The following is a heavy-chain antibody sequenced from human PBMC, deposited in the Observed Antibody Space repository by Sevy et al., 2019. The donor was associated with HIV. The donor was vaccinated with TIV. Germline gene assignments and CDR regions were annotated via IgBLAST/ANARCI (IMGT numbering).Heavy chain of an antibody. J-gene: IGHJ4*02. CDR1: GFTFSSYW. Sequence: GGSLRLSCAASGFTFSSYWMHWVRQAPGKGLVWVSRINSDGSSTSYADSVKGRFTISRDNAKNTLYLQMNSLRAEDTAVYFCARAGTVPTFDYWGQGTLVTVSS. V-gene: IGHV3-74*01. D-gene: IGHD4-17*01. CDR2: INSDGSST. CDR3: ARAGTVPTFDY.